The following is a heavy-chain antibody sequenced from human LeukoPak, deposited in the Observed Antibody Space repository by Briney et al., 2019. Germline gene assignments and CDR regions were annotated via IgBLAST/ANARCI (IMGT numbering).Heavy chain of an antibody. CDR3: ARNVLKLRYFPPVFGMDV. D-gene: IGHD3-9*01. CDR2: IYYSGST. CDR1: GGSISRYY. J-gene: IGHJ6*02. V-gene: IGHV4-59*08. Sequence: PSETLSLTCTVSGGSISRYYWSWIRQPPGKGLEWIGYIYYSGSTNYNPSLKSRVTISVDTSKNQFSLKLSSVTAADTAVYYCARNVLKLRYFPPVFGMDVWGQGTTVTVSS.